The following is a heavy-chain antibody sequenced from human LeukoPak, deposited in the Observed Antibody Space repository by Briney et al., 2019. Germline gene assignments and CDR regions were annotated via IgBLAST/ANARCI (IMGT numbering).Heavy chain of an antibody. CDR1: GFTFEDYA. J-gene: IGHJ4*02. D-gene: IGHD6-13*01. CDR2: ISWDSGTI. CDR3: AKGSAGDFDY. Sequence: GGSLRLSCAAAGFTFEDYAMHWVRQAPGKGLEWVSGISWDSGTIGYADSVKGRFTISRDNAKNSLYLQTNSLRAEDTALYYCAKGSAGDFDYWGQGTLVTVSS. V-gene: IGHV3-9*01.